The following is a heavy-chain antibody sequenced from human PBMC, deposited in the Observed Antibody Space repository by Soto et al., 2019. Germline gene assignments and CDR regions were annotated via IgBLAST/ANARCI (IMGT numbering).Heavy chain of an antibody. Sequence: QVQLQQWGAGLLKPSETLSLTCAVYVGSFSGYYWSWIRQPPGKGLEWIGEINHSGSTKYNPSLRSRVTISVDTSKNQFSLNLSSVTAADTAVYSCARGQDFWSGIPFDYWGQGTLVTVSS. CDR3: ARGQDFWSGIPFDY. J-gene: IGHJ4*02. CDR1: VGSFSGYY. CDR2: INHSGST. D-gene: IGHD3-3*01. V-gene: IGHV4-34*01.